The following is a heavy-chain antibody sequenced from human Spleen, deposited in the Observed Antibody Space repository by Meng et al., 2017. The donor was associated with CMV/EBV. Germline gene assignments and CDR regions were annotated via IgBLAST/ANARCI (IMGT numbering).Heavy chain of an antibody. V-gene: IGHV3-48*04. Sequence: ETLSLTCAASGFTVSSNYMNWVRQAPGKGLEWVSYISSSSSTIYYADSVKGRFTISRDNAKNSLYLQMNSLRAEDTAVYYCARDTRGDYYYGMDVWGQGTTVTVSS. D-gene: IGHD2-15*01. J-gene: IGHJ6*02. CDR3: ARDTRGDYYYGMDV. CDR2: ISSSSSTI. CDR1: GFTVSSNY.